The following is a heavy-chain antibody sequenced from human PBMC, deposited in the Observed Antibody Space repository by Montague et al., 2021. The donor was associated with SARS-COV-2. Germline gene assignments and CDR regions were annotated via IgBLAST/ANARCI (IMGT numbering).Heavy chain of an antibody. V-gene: IGHV4-34*01. Sequence: SETLSLTCGVYGGSFGDDHWSWIRQPPGKGLEWIGDIKQSGSTNYNPPLKSRVTISVDTSRNQFSLKLTSVTAADTAVYFCARGHLSVSTIVVVFTSASYYFDYWGQGVLVTVSS. J-gene: IGHJ4*02. CDR3: ARGHLSVSTIVVVFTSASYYFDY. CDR2: IKQSGST. CDR1: GGSFGDDH. D-gene: IGHD3-22*01.